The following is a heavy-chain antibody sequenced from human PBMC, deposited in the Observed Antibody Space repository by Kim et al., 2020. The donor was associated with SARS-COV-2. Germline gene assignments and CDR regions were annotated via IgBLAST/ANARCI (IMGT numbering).Heavy chain of an antibody. CDR3: ARDRRQGPRRAFDL. CDR1: GYTFIDYY. CDR2: INPYSGVT. J-gene: IGHJ4*02. V-gene: IGHV1-2*02. Sequence: ASVKVSCRSSGYTFIDYYIHWVRQAPGQGPEWMAYINPYSGVTVYAERFQGRVTVTRDTSINTAYMELTGLRSDDTAIYYCARDRRQGPRRAFDLWGQGARVTVSS.